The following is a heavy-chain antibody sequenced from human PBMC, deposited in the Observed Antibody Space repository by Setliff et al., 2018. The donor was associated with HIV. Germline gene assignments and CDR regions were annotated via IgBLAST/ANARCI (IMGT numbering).Heavy chain of an antibody. J-gene: IGHJ5*02. CDR2: IYTSGNSRYT. Sequence: PSETLSLTCTVSGASVTNVLYYWSWLRQPAGKGLEWIGLIYTSGNSRYTNYNSSLESRVAISLDTSSNQFSLKLSSVTAADTAVYHCAREREAWSAYDSWGQGTLVTVSS. D-gene: IGHD3-3*01. CDR1: GASVTNVLYY. CDR3: AREREAWSAYDS. V-gene: IGHV4-61*02.